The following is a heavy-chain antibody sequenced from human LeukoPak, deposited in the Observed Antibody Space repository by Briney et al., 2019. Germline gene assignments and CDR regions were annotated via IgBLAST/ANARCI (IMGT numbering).Heavy chain of an antibody. Sequence: SETLSLTCTVSGGSISSGSYYWSWIRQPAGKGLEWIGRIYTSGSTNYNPSLKSRVTISVDTSKNQFSLKLSSVTAADTAVYYCARVVAVPDAFDIWGQGTMVTVSS. D-gene: IGHD2-2*01. J-gene: IGHJ3*02. CDR2: IYTSGST. CDR3: ARVVAVPDAFDI. V-gene: IGHV4-61*02. CDR1: GGSISSGSYY.